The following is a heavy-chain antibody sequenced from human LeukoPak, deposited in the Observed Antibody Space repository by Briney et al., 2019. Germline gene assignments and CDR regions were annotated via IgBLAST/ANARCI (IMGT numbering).Heavy chain of an antibody. J-gene: IGHJ4*02. Sequence: GESLRLSCAASGFTFSSYSMNWVRQAPGKGLKWVSAIIGSGLSTYYADSVKGRFTISRDNSKNTLYLQMNSLRAEDTAVYYCAKDLSPGPDWGQGTLVTVSS. CDR1: GFTFSSYS. CDR2: IIGSGLST. V-gene: IGHV3-23*01. CDR3: AKDLSPGPD.